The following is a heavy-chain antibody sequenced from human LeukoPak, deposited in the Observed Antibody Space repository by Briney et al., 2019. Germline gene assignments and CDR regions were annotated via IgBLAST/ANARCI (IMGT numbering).Heavy chain of an antibody. V-gene: IGHV5-51*01. D-gene: IGHD2-2*02. CDR1: GYSFTSYW. J-gene: IGHJ4*02. CDR2: IYPGDSDT. Sequence: GESLKISCKGSGYSFTSYWIGWVRQMPGKGLEWMGIIYPGDSDTTYSPSFQGQVTISADKSIRIAYLQWSSLEASDTAMYYCARQPYTNQIDYWGQGTLVTVSS. CDR3: ARQPYTNQIDY.